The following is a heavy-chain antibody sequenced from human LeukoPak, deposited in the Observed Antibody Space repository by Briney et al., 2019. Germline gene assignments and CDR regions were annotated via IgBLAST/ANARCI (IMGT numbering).Heavy chain of an antibody. Sequence: ASVKVSCKASGYTFTGYYMHWVRQAPGQGLEWMGRVNPNNGGTNYAQKFQGRVTMTRDTSISTAYMELSRLRYDDTAVYYCAREYCTNGVCFGNGGYWGQGTLVTVSS. CDR1: GYTFTGYY. J-gene: IGHJ4*02. D-gene: IGHD2-8*01. V-gene: IGHV1-2*06. CDR2: VNPNNGGT. CDR3: AREYCTNGVCFGNGGY.